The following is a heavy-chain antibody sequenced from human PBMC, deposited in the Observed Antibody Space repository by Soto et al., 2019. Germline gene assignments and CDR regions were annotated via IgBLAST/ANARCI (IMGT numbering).Heavy chain of an antibody. D-gene: IGHD2-2*01. Sequence: WETRSLDCSVSSADIGGSYCRWICEPPGKGLEWIGEINHSGSTNYNPSLKSRVTISVDTSKNQFSLKLSSVTAADTAVYYCARDYCSSTSCYHARFDPWGQGTLVT. J-gene: IGHJ5*02. V-gene: IGHV4-34*01. CDR1: SADIGGSY. CDR3: ARDYCSSTSCYHARFDP. CDR2: INHSGST.